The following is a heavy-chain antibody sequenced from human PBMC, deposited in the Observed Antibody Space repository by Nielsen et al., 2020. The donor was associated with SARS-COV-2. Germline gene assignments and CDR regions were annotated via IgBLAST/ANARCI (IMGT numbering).Heavy chain of an antibody. D-gene: IGHD6-13*01. CDR2: IYYSGST. J-gene: IGHJ4*02. CDR3: ARGVGMGYSSSWYVPFPPRYYFDY. V-gene: IGHV4-30-4*01. Sequence: SETLSLTCTVSGGSISSGDYYWSWIRQPPGKGLEWIGYIYYSGSTYYNPSLKSRVTISVDTSKNQFSLKLSSVTAADTAVYYCARGVGMGYSSSWYVPFPPRYYFDYWGQGTLVTVSS. CDR1: GGSISSGDYY.